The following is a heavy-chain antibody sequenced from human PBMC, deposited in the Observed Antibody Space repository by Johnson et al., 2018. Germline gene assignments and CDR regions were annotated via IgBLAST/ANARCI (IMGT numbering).Heavy chain of an antibody. V-gene: IGHV1-46*01. CDR3: GREPSSSYSSSGDPAFDI. CDR1: GYTFTSYY. CDR2: INPSGGRT. Sequence: QVQLVQSGAEVKKPGASVKVSCKASGYTFTSYYMHWVRQAPGQGLEWMGIINPSGGRTRYAQKVQGSVTMTRDTSTGTAYMELSSLRAEGTAVYYCGREPSSSYSSSGDPAFDIWGQGTMVTVSS. J-gene: IGHJ3*02. D-gene: IGHD6-13*01.